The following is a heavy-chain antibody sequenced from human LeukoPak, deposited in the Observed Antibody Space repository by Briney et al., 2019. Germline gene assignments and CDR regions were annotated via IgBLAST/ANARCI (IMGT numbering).Heavy chain of an antibody. V-gene: IGHV3-53*01. CDR1: GFTVSSNY. CDR3: ARDFGQYKLNGGYYFDY. CDR2: IYSGGYT. D-gene: IGHD3-10*01. Sequence: GGSLRLSCAASGFTVSSNYMSWVRQAPGKGLEWVSVIYSGGYTYYADSVKGRFTISRDNSKNTLYLQMNSLRAEDTAVYYCARDFGQYKLNGGYYFDYWGQGTLATVS. J-gene: IGHJ4*02.